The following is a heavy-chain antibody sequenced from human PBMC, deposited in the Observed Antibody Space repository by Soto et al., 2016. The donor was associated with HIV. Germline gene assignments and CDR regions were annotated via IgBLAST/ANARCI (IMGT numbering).Heavy chain of an antibody. CDR3: DKXLQKSPCSTTVVAGEFYFDY. CDR2: INRDKTTN. CDR1: GLTFSNYW. Sequence: EVQLVESGGDLVQPGGSLRLSCAASGLTFSNYWMHWVRQVPGKGLVWVSGINRDKTTNKLRGLREGPIHHLQRQRQEHFDLEMNSLRAEDTAVYYCDKXLQKSPCSTTVVAGEFYFDYWGPELGPPSPQ. V-gene: IGHV3-74*01. D-gene: IGHD3-22*01. J-gene: IGHJ4*01.